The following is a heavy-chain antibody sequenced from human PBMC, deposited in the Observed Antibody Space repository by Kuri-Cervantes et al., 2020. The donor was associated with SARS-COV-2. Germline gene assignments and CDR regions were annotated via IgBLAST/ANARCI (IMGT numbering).Heavy chain of an antibody. J-gene: IGHJ4*02. Sequence: GGSLRLSCAASRFTVSSNYMSCVRQAPGKGLEWVSVIYGGGSTYYADPVKGRFTISRDNSKNTLYLQMNSLRAEDTAVYYCARGYEARYSSSWYLDYWGQGTLVTVSS. CDR3: ARGYEARYSSSWYLDY. D-gene: IGHD6-13*01. CDR1: RFTVSSNY. V-gene: IGHV3-53*01. CDR2: IYGGGST.